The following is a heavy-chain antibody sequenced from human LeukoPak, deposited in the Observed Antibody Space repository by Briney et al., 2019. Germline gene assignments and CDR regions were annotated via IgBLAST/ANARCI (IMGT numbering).Heavy chain of an antibody. CDR2: IYTSGST. Sequence: PSETLSLTCTVSVGSISSYYWSWIRQPAGKGLEWIVRIYTSGSTNYNPSLKSRVTISIDTSKNHFSLKHNSATAADNAVYYLARDRGYSYAFDYWGQGTLVTVSS. D-gene: IGHD5-18*01. J-gene: IGHJ4*02. CDR3: ARDRGYSYAFDY. CDR1: VGSISSYY. V-gene: IGHV4-4*07.